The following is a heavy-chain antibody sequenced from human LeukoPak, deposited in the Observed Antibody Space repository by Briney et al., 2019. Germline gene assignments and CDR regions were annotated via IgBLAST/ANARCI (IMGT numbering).Heavy chain of an antibody. CDR2: ISWNRGSI. CDR1: GFTFDDYA. CDR3: AKAGLGMSEGGDYFDY. D-gene: IGHD7-27*01. V-gene: IGHV3-9*01. Sequence: GGSLRLSCAAAGFTFDDYAMHWGRQAPGKGLEGVSGISWNRGSIVYADSGKGRFTISRDNTKNFLYLQMNSLRAEDTALHYCAKAGLGMSEGGDYFDYWGQGTLVTVSS. J-gene: IGHJ4*02.